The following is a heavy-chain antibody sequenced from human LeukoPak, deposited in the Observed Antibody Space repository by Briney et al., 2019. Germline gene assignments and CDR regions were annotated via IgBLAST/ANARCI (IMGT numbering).Heavy chain of an antibody. J-gene: IGHJ3*01. D-gene: IGHD3-10*01. CDR3: AKVRGSDAFDL. CDR2: IIPILSQT. Sequence: SVKVSCKSSGGTISTHAINWVRQAPGQGLEWMGRIIPILSQTNYALKFRGSFTMTADESTNTAYMELSSLKSEDTAVYFCAKVRGSDAFDLWGQGTMVTVSS. V-gene: IGHV1-69*11. CDR1: GGTISTHA.